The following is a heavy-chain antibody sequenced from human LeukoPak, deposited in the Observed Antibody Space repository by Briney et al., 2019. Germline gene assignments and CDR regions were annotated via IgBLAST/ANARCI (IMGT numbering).Heavy chain of an antibody. J-gene: IGHJ4*02. Sequence: ASVKVSCKTSGYTFTAYYINWVRQAPGQGLEWLEWINPSSGDTNYAQNFQGRVTMTGDTSINTAYMELSSLTSDDTAVYYCASAQMKLATIGWGQGTLVTVPS. V-gene: IGHV1-2*02. D-gene: IGHD5-24*01. CDR3: ASAQMKLATIG. CDR2: INPSSGDT. CDR1: GYTFTAYY.